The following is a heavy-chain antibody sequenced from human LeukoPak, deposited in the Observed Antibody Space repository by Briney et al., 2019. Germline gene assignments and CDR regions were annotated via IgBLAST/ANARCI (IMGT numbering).Heavy chain of an antibody. CDR1: GDSISSPSSY. CDR2: IHSSGST. D-gene: IGHD2-21*01. CDR3: ARILARQFTSFSDSRPYSYYYMDV. J-gene: IGHJ6*03. Sequence: SEPLSLTCTVSGDSISSPSSYWGWLRQPPEKGLEWIATIHSSGSTYSNPSLKSRVTISVHTSKNQLSLKLISLTAADTAVYYCARILARQFTSFSDSRPYSYYYMDVWGKGTTVTVSS. V-gene: IGHV4-39*07.